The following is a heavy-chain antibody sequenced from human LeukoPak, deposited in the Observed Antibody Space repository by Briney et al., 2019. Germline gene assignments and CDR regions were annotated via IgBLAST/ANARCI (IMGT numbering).Heavy chain of an antibody. J-gene: IGHJ4*02. CDR2: ISGSSSGSTSII. Sequence: GGSLRLSCEFSGIIFSTYAMNWVRQAPGKGLEWISYISGSSSGSTSIIHYADSVKGRITISRDNAKNSLHLHMDSLSGEDTAVYYCARDFWSGYYTEDWGQGALVIVSS. CDR3: ARDFWSGYYTED. CDR1: GIIFSTYA. V-gene: IGHV3-48*04. D-gene: IGHD3-3*01.